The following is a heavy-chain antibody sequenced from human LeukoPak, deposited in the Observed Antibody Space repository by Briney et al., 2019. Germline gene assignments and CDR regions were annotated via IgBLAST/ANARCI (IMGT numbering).Heavy chain of an antibody. J-gene: IGHJ4*02. CDR3: ARESVAGPVFDY. CDR2: IYTSGST. Sequence: SETLSLTCTVSGGSISSYYWSWIRQPAGKGLEWIGRIYTSGSTNYNPSLKSRVSMSVDTSKNQFSQKLSSVTAADTAVYYCARESVAGPVFDYWGQGTLVTVSS. CDR1: GGSISSYY. D-gene: IGHD6-19*01. V-gene: IGHV4-4*07.